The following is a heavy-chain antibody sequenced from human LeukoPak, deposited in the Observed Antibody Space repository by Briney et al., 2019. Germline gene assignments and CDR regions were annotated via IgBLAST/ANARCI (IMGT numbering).Heavy chain of an antibody. D-gene: IGHD1-7*01. Sequence: GRSLRLSCAVSGVTFGDYSMHWVRQAPGKGLEWVSGITWNGGSIDYADSVKGRFTISRHNAKDSLYLQTNSLRAEDTALYYCAKSRSGRNYGDFDYWGQGTLVTVSS. CDR3: AKSRSGRNYGDFDY. V-gene: IGHV3-9*01. CDR2: ITWNGGSI. CDR1: GVTFGDYS. J-gene: IGHJ4*02.